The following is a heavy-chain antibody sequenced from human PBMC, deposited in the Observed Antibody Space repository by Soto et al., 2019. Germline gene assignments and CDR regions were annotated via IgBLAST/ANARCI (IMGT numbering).Heavy chain of an antibody. CDR3: ARDLSSGYDSYYFEY. CDR2: IDYSGKT. V-gene: IGHV4-38-2*02. CDR1: GYLISSGYY. D-gene: IGHD3-22*01. J-gene: IGHJ4*02. Sequence: SETLSLTCSVSGYLISSGYYWCWVRQTPGKGLEWLGSIDYSGKTYKNPSLKSRVSASVDRSQNQFSIKLRSVTAADTAVYFCARDLSSGYDSYYFEYWGQGTMVTVSS.